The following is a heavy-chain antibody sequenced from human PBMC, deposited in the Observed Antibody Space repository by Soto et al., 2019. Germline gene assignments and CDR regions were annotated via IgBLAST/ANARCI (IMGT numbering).Heavy chain of an antibody. V-gene: IGHV1-2*02. CDR1: GYTFTGYY. CDR2: INPNSGGT. J-gene: IGHJ6*02. Sequence: SVKVCFKDSGYTFTGYYMPWVRQAPGQGLEWMGWINPNSGGTNYAQKFQGRVTMTRDTSISTAYMELSRLRADDTAVYYCARGKYCSGGSCYGGNYYGMDVWGRGTTVTVSS. CDR3: ARGKYCSGGSCYGGNYYGMDV. D-gene: IGHD2-15*01.